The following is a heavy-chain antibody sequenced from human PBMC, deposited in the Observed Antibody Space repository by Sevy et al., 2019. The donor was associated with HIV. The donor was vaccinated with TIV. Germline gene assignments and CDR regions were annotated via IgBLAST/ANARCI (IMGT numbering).Heavy chain of an antibody. CDR1: GYTLTELS. CDR3: ATRSRSGYYYYGMDV. CDR2: FDPEDGET. J-gene: IGHJ6*02. V-gene: IGHV1-24*01. Sequence: ASVKVSCKVSGYTLTELSMHWVRQAPGKGLEWMGGFDPEDGETIYAQKFQGRVTMTEDTSTDTAYMELSSLRSEDTAVYYGATRSRSGYYYYGMDVWGQGTTVTVSS.